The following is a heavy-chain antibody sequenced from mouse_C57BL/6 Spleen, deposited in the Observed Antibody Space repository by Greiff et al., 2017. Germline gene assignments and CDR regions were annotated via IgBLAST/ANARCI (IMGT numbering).Heavy chain of an antibody. J-gene: IGHJ3*01. Sequence: DVKLVESGGGLVKPGGSLKLSCAASGFTFSDYGMHWVRQAPEKGLEWVAYISSGSSTIYYADTVKGRFTISRDNAKNTLFLQMTSLRSEDTAMYYCARPSSGPWFAYWGQGTLVTVSA. D-gene: IGHD3-2*02. CDR1: GFTFSDYG. CDR3: ARPSSGPWFAY. V-gene: IGHV5-17*01. CDR2: ISSGSSTI.